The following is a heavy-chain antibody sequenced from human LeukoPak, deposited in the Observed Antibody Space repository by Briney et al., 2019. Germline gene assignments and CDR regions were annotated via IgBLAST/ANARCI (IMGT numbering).Heavy chain of an antibody. D-gene: IGHD2-2*01. J-gene: IGHJ5*02. V-gene: IGHV1-2*02. CDR1: GYTFTGYY. CDR3: VLFLVVPPGVDP. CDR2: INPNSGGT. Sequence: ASVKVSCKASGYTFTGYYMHWVRQAPGQGLEWMGWINPNSGGTNYAQKFQGRVTMTRDTSISTAYMELSRLRSDDTAVYYCVLFLVVPPGVDPWGQGTLVTVSS.